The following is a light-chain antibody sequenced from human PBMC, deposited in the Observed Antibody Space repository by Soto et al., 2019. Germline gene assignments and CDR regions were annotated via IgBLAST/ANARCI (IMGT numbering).Light chain of an antibody. J-gene: IGKJ4*01. CDR3: QQYNNWLLGT. CDR2: GAS. Sequence: EIVMTQSPATLSVSPGERATLSCRASQSVSSNLAWYQQKPGQAPRLLIYGASTRATGIPARFSGSGSGTEFTLIISSLQSEDFAVYYCQQYNNWLLGTFGGGTNVDIK. V-gene: IGKV3-15*01. CDR1: QSVSSN.